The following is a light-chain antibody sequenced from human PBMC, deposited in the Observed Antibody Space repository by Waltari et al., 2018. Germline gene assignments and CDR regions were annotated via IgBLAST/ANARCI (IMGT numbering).Light chain of an antibody. CDR3: SSYTSSGTGVL. Sequence: QSALTQPASVSGSPGQSITISCTGTSSDVGGYNYVSWYQQHPGKAPKLMIYDVTNRPFGVSNRCSGSKTCNTASLTISGLQAEDEADYYCSSYTSSGTGVLFGGGTKLSVL. CDR2: DVT. V-gene: IGLV2-14*03. CDR1: SSDVGGYNY. J-gene: IGLJ2*01.